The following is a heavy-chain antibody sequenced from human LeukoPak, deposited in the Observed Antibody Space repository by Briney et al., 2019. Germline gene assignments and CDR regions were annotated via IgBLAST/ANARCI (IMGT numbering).Heavy chain of an antibody. D-gene: IGHD7-27*01. CDR1: GFNVSSSF. CDR3: ARDRVYLGREDAFDI. V-gene: IGHV3-53*01. Sequence: GGSLRLSCAASGFNVSSSFMSWVRQAPGKGLEWVSVIYSIGSTFYADSVKGRFTISRDNSKNMLYLHMNSLRAEDTAMYYCARDRVYLGREDAFDIWGQGTMVTVSS. CDR2: IYSIGST. J-gene: IGHJ3*02.